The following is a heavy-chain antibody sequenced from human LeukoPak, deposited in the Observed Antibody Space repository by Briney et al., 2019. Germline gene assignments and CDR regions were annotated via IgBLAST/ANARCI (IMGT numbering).Heavy chain of an antibody. D-gene: IGHD3-22*01. CDR3: ARAASLGYYYDSSGYYADAFDI. Sequence: GGSLRLSCAASGFTFSSYEMNWVRQAPGKGLEWVSYISSSGSTIYYADSVKGRFTISRDNAKNSLYLQMNSLRAEDTAVYYCARAASLGYYYDSSGYYADAFDIWGQGTMVTVSS. J-gene: IGHJ3*02. CDR2: ISSSGSTI. CDR1: GFTFSSYE. V-gene: IGHV3-48*03.